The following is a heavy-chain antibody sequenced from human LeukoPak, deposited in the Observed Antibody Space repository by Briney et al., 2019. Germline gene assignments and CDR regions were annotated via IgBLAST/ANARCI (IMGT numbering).Heavy chain of an antibody. CDR1: GFTFSSYG. V-gene: IGHV3-30*18. Sequence: GGSLRLSCEASGFTFSSYGMHWVRQAPGRGLEWVALITYDGYYKYYADSVKGRFTISSDNSKNTLYLHMNSLRPEDTAVYYCAKDRSAVVWASPMDYWGQGTLVIVSS. CDR2: ITYDGYYK. J-gene: IGHJ4*02. CDR3: AKDRSAVVWASPMDY. D-gene: IGHD3-16*01.